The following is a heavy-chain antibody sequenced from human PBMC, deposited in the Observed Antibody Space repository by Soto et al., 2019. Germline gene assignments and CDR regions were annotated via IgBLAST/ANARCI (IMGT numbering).Heavy chain of an antibody. J-gene: IGHJ4*01. CDR3: ARDAAGPYDH. V-gene: IGHV4-59*01. CDR2: IYYSGST. Sequence: SETLSLTCTVSGAPITINYWSWIRQAPGKGLEWIGYIYYSGSTTYNPSLKSRVTMSADTSKDQFSLKLNSVTAADTAVYYCARDAAGPYDHWGPGILVTVSS. D-gene: IGHD6-13*01. CDR1: GAPITINY.